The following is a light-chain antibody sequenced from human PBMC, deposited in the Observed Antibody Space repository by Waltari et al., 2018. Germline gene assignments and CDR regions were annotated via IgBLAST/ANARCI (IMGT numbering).Light chain of an antibody. Sequence: QLVLTQSPSASASLGASVKLTCPLSSGHSDYAIAWHQQQPGKGPRYLMKLNSDGSHNKGDGIPDRFSGSSSGAERYLTISSLQSEDEADYYCHAWRSGILVFAGGTKLTVL. CDR1: SGHSDYA. J-gene: IGLJ2*01. CDR2: LNSDGSH. V-gene: IGLV4-69*01. CDR3: HAWRSGILV.